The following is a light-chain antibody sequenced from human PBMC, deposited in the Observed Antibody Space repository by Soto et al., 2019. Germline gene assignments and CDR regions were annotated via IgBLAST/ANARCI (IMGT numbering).Light chain of an antibody. CDR2: GAS. CDR3: QHYDNTPPSVT. Sequence: EIVLTQSPDILSLSPVERATLSCRASRSVTSDFLVWYQQKPGQAPRLLIYGASSRATGIPDRFSGSGSGTDFILTISRLEPEDFAVHYCQHYDNTPPSVTFGPGTKVDIK. CDR1: RSVTSDF. V-gene: IGKV3-20*01. J-gene: IGKJ3*01.